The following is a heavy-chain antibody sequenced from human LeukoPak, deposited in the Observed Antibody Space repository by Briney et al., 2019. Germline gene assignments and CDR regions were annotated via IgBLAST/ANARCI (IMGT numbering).Heavy chain of an antibody. Sequence: LETLSLTCTVSGDSIRRSSYYWGWVRQPPGKGLEWIGSIYYSGNTYYNPSLKSRVTISVDTSKNQFSLKLSYVTAADTAVYYCARRNGVARHFFDYWGQGTLVTVSS. CDR2: IYYSGNT. V-gene: IGHV4-39*01. J-gene: IGHJ4*02. D-gene: IGHD2-8*01. CDR1: GDSIRRSSYY. CDR3: ARRNGVARHFFDY.